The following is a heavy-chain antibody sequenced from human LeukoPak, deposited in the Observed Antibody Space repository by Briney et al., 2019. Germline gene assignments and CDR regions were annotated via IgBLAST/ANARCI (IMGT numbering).Heavy chain of an antibody. CDR1: GYTFTGYY. V-gene: IGHV1-2*02. CDR2: INPNSGGT. J-gene: IGHJ4*02. D-gene: IGHD3-9*01. Sequence: ASVKVSCKASGYTFTGYYMHWVRQAPGQGLEWMGWINPNSGGTNYAQKFQGRVTMTRDTSISTAYMELSRLRSDDTAVYYCARARGGLRYFDWLSGEIGYWGQGTLVTVSS. CDR3: ARARGGLRYFDWLSGEIGY.